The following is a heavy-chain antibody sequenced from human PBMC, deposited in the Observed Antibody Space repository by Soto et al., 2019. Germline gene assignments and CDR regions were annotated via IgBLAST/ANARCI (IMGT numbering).Heavy chain of an antibody. CDR1: GHTFTSYY. J-gene: IGHJ5*02. CDR3: ARSSGGNFGIIIEGSNWFDP. V-gene: IGHV1-46*01. Sequence: ASVKVSCKAPGHTFTSYYINWVRQAPGQGLEWMGVINPHGGSTKYAQKFKGRVTMTRDTSRSTVYMELRSLRSDDTAIYYCARSSGGNFGIIIEGSNWFDPWGQGTLVTVSS. D-gene: IGHD3-3*01. CDR2: INPHGGST.